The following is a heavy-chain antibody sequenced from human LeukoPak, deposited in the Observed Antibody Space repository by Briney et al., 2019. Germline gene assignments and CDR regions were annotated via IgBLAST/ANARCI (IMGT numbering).Heavy chain of an antibody. CDR2: IIPIFGTA. J-gene: IGHJ4*02. CDR3: ARAAPYGNYTGHLDS. Sequence: ASVKVSCKASGGTFSSYAISWVRQAPGQGLEWMGGIIPIFGTANYAQKFQGRVTITADEPTSTAYMELSSLRSEDTAVYYCARAAPYGNYTGHLDSGGREPLVTVS. V-gene: IGHV1-69*01. CDR1: GGTFSSYA. D-gene: IGHD4-11*01.